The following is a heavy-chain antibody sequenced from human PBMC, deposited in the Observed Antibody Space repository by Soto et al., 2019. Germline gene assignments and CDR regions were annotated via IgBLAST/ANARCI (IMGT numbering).Heavy chain of an antibody. V-gene: IGHV3-9*01. J-gene: IGHJ4*02. CDR1: GFTFDDYA. D-gene: IGHD4-17*01. Sequence: EVQLVESGGGLVQPGRSLRLSCAASGFTFDDYAMHWVRQAPGKGLEWVSGIRWNSGSIGYADSVKGRFTISRDNAKNSLYLQMNSLRAEDTALYYCATDIHGDYVNYYFDFWGQGTLVTVSS. CDR2: IRWNSGSI. CDR3: ATDIHGDYVNYYFDF.